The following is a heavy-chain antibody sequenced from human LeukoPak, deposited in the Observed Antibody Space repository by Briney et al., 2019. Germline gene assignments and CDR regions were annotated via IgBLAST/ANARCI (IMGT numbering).Heavy chain of an antibody. Sequence: ASVKVSCKASGYTFTGYYMHWVRQAPGQGLEGMGWINPHSEGTNCTQKFQGMVTMTRDTSISTAYMELRRLRSDDTAVCYCARDGTDYYDSSGYAMGNFDIWGQGTMVTVSS. CDR3: ARDGTDYYDSSGYAMGNFDI. CDR1: GYTFTGYY. V-gene: IGHV1-2*02. CDR2: INPHSEGT. J-gene: IGHJ3*02. D-gene: IGHD3-22*01.